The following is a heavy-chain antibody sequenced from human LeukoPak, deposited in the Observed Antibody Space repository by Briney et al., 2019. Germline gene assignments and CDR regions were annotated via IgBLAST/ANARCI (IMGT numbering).Heavy chain of an antibody. CDR2: INPNNGGT. CDR1: GYAFTGYY. D-gene: IGHD3-3*01. V-gene: IGHV1-2*06. Sequence: GASVKVSCKTSGYAFTGYYIHWVRQAPGQGLERMGRINPNNGGTNHAKKFEGRVTMNRDTSISTAYMELSRLRSDDTAMYYCARGQRITIFGVVYFDYWGQGTLVTVSS. J-gene: IGHJ4*02. CDR3: ARGQRITIFGVVYFDY.